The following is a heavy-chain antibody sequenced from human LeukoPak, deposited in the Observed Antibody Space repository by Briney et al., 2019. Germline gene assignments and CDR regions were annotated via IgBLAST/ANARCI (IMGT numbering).Heavy chain of an antibody. Sequence: GGSLRLSCAASGFIFSGYAVSWVRQAPGKGLEWVSTINNNGDDTYYADSVEGRFTISRENSKNTLFLRMDSLRGEDTAIYYCAKADSSSWTQFEYWGQGTLVTVSS. J-gene: IGHJ4*02. CDR2: INNNGDDT. CDR1: GFIFSGYA. D-gene: IGHD6-13*01. V-gene: IGHV3-23*01. CDR3: AKADSSSWTQFEY.